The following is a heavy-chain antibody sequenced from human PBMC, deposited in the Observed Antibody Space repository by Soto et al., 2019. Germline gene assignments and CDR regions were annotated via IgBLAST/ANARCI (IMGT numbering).Heavy chain of an antibody. J-gene: IGHJ6*02. CDR2: MYNTGST. Sequence: SETLSLTCTVSGGSISRYYWSWIRQPPGKGLEWNGYMYNTGSTVYNPPFKSRVTISVDTSKNQLSLKLNSVTAADTAVYYCARDLWGYCGTDCYPLDVWGQGTTVTVSS. CDR3: ARDLWGYCGTDCYPLDV. CDR1: GGSISRYY. V-gene: IGHV4-59*01. D-gene: IGHD2-21*02.